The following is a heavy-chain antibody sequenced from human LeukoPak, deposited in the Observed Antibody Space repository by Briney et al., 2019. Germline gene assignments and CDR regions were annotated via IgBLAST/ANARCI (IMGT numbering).Heavy chain of an antibody. D-gene: IGHD2/OR15-2a*01. V-gene: IGHV3-7*01. CDR2: INEHGSEI. CDR3: ARNWAILFF. J-gene: IGHJ4*02. Sequence: PGESLRLSCAASGFTFSSSWMNWVRQAPGKGLEWVANINEHGSEIYYVDSVKGRLTIARDNAKSSLSLQMNSLRVEDTAVYYCARNWAILFFWGQGTLVTVSS. CDR1: GFTFSSSW.